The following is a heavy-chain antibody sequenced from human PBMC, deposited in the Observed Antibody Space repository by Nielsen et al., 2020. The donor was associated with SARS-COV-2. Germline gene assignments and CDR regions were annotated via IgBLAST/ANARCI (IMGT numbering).Heavy chain of an antibody. J-gene: IGHJ4*02. Sequence: SETLSLTCTVSRGSISSYYWSWIRQPPGKGLEWIGYIYNSGSTNYNPSLKSRVAISVDTSKNQFSLKLSSVTAADTAIYYCAREARYSGSYYGKYYFDYWGQGTLVTVSS. CDR2: IYNSGST. CDR3: AREARYSGSYYGKYYFDY. D-gene: IGHD1-26*01. V-gene: IGHV4-59*01. CDR1: RGSISSYY.